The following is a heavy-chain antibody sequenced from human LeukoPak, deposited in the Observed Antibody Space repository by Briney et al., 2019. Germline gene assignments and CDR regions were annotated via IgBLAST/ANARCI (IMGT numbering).Heavy chain of an antibody. CDR3: ARNYGSGSYYHDY. V-gene: IGHV3-21*01. D-gene: IGHD3-10*01. Sequence: NPGGSLRLSCAASGFTFSSYSMNWVRQAPGKGLEWVSSISSSSSYIYYADSVKGRFTISRDNAKNSLYLQMNSLRAEDTAVYYCARNYGSGSYYHDYWGQGTLVTVSS. CDR2: ISSSSSYI. CDR1: GFTFSSYS. J-gene: IGHJ4*02.